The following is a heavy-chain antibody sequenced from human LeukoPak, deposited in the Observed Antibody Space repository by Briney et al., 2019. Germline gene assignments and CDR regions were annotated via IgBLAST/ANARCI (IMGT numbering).Heavy chain of an antibody. V-gene: IGHV3-74*01. J-gene: IGHJ4*02. Sequence: GGSLRLSCAASGFTFSSYWMHWVRQAPGKGLVWVSRINTDGSSTSYADSVKGRFTISRDNAKNTLYLQMNSLRAEDTVVYYCARANDILTDPLDYWGQGTLVTVSS. CDR3: ARANDILTDPLDY. D-gene: IGHD3-9*01. CDR2: INTDGSST. CDR1: GFTFSSYW.